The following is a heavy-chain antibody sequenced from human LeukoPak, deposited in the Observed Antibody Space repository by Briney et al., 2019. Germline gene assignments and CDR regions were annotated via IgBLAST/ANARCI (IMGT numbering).Heavy chain of an antibody. V-gene: IGHV4-34*01. D-gene: IGHD3-22*01. CDR1: GGSFSGYY. CDR2: INHSGST. J-gene: IGHJ5*02. CDR3: ARAEDYYDSSGYFYQS. Sequence: SETLSLTCAVYGGSFSGYYWSWIRQPPGKGLEWIGEINHSGSTNYNPSLKSRVTISVDTSKNQFSLKLSSVTAADTAVYYCARAEDYYDSSGYFYQSWGQGTLVTVSS.